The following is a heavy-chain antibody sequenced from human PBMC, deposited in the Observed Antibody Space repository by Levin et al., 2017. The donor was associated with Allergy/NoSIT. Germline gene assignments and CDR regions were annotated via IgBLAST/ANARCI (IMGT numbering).Heavy chain of an antibody. CDR1: GFTFDDYA. J-gene: IGHJ5*02. V-gene: IGHV3-9*01. Sequence: SCAASGFTFDDYAMHWVRQAPGKGLEWVSGISWNSGSIGYADSVKGRFTISRDNAKNSLYLQMNSLRAEDTALYYCAKDITLRTYYDILTGQGFDPWGQGTLVTVSS. D-gene: IGHD3-9*01. CDR3: AKDITLRTYYDILTGQGFDP. CDR2: ISWNSGSI.